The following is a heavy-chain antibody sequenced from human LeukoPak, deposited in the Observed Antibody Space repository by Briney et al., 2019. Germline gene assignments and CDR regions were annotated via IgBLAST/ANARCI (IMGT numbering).Heavy chain of an antibody. J-gene: IGHJ3*02. CDR1: AFIFSNYG. V-gene: IGHV3-30*02. CDR3: AGSGSNRDAFDI. D-gene: IGHD1-26*01. Sequence: GGSLRLSCAASAFIFSNYGMHWVRQAPGKGLEWVAVIWYDGSNKYYADSVKGRFTISRDNSKNTLYLQMNSLRAEDTAVYYCAGSGSNRDAFDIWGQGTMVTVSS. CDR2: IWYDGSNK.